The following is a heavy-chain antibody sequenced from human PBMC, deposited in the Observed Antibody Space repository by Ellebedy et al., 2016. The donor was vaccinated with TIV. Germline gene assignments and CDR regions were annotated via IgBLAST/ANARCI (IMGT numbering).Heavy chain of an antibody. Sequence: GESLKISCAASGFTFSSYSMNWVRQAPGKGLEWVSAISGSGGSTYYADSVKGRFTISRDNSKNTLYLQMNSLRAEDTAVYYCARGGGSSPAGGSYYYYGMDVWGQGTTVTVSS. J-gene: IGHJ6*02. V-gene: IGHV3-23*01. D-gene: IGHD6-6*01. CDR3: ARGGGSSPAGGSYYYYGMDV. CDR2: ISGSGGST. CDR1: GFTFSSYS.